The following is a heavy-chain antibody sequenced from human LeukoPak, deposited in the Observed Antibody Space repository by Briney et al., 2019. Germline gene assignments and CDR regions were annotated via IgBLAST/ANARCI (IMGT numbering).Heavy chain of an antibody. J-gene: IGHJ6*03. CDR3: ARGSLRGVDYYYYMDV. V-gene: IGHV4-59*01. CDR1: GGSISSYY. Sequence: SETLSLTCTVSGGSISSYYWSWIRQPPGKGLEWIGYIYYSGSANYNPSLKSRVTISVDTSKNQFSLKLSSVTAADTAVYYCARGSLRGVDYYYYMDVWGKGTTVTVSS. CDR2: IYYSGSA. D-gene: IGHD3-10*01.